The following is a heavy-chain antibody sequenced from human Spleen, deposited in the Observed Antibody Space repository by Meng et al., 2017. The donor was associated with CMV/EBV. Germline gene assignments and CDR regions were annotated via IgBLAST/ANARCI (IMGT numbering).Heavy chain of an antibody. CDR3: ARGRMGSSWYLGLVDYYYGMDV. V-gene: IGHV4-34*01. Sequence: GGSFSGYYWSWIRQPPGKGLEWIGEINHSGSTNSNPSLKSRVTISVDTSKNQFSLKLSSVTAADTAVYYCARGRMGSSWYLGLVDYYYGMDVWGQGTTVTVSS. CDR1: GGSFSGYY. D-gene: IGHD6-13*01. J-gene: IGHJ6*02. CDR2: INHSGST.